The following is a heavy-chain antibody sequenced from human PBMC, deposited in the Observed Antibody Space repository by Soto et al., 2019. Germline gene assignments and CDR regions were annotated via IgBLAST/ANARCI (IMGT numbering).Heavy chain of an antibody. Sequence: ASVKVSCKASGYTFTSYGISWVRQAPGQGLEWMGRINPMADDLHYAQKLQGRVTMTADRSTGIGYMELSSLTTEDTAVYYCAEGLRLGELSRWGQGTKVTVSS. CDR2: INPMADDL. J-gene: IGHJ4*02. D-gene: IGHD3-16*01. CDR3: AEGLRLGELSR. V-gene: IGHV1-18*01. CDR1: GYTFTSYG.